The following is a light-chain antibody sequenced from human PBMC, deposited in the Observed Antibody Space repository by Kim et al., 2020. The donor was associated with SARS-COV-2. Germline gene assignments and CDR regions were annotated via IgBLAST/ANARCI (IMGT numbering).Light chain of an antibody. J-gene: IGLJ2*01. CDR3: AAWDDSPNGPV. Sequence: QSVLTQPSSASGTPGQTVTISCSGSSSNIGSNSVNWYQQLPGTAPKLLIYSNNQRPSGVPDRFSASKSGTSASLAISGLHSEDEADYYCAAWDDSPNGPVFGGGTQLTVL. V-gene: IGLV1-44*01. CDR2: SNN. CDR1: SSNIGSNS.